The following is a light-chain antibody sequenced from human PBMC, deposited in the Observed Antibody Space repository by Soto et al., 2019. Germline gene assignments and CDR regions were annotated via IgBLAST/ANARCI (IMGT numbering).Light chain of an antibody. J-gene: IGKJ1*01. V-gene: IGKV3-20*01. CDR1: QSVPSNF. CDR2: DVS. Sequence: EIVLTQSPGTLSLSPGERATLYCRASQSVPSNFLAWYQQRPGQAPTLLIYDVSRRAAGIPDRFSGSGSWTDFTLTISRLEPEDFAVYYCQQYDSSWTFGQGTKVEIK. CDR3: QQYDSSWT.